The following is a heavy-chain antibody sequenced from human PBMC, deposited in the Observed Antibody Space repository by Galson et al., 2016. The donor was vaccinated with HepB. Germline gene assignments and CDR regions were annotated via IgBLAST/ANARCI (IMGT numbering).Heavy chain of an antibody. CDR3: ARSGSFLGYFDL. CDR1: GGAISSNY. CDR2: MYYSGST. V-gene: IGHV4-59*01. D-gene: IGHD3-10*01. J-gene: IGHJ2*01. Sequence: ETLSLTCTVSGGAISSNYWSWIRQPPGKGLEWIGYMYYSGSTNYNPSLKSRVTISVDTSNKQFSLKLRSVTAADTAVYYCARSGSFLGYFDLWGRGTLVAVSS.